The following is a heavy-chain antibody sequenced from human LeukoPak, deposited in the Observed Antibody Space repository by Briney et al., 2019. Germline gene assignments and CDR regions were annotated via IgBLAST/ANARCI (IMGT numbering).Heavy chain of an antibody. J-gene: IGHJ4*02. CDR2: ISGSGGNT. Sequence: GGSLRLSCAASGLTFSNYAMNWVRQAPGKGLEWVSAISGSGGNTYYADSVKGRFTISRDNSKNTLFLQMYSLRAEDTAVYYCARAGALRPDYWGQGTLVTVSS. V-gene: IGHV3-23*01. CDR3: ARAGALRPDY. CDR1: GLTFSNYA.